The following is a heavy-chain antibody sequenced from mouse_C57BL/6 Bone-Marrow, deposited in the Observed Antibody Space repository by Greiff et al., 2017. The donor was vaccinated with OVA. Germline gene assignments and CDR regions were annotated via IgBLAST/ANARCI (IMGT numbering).Heavy chain of an antibody. J-gene: IGHJ2*01. Sequence: QVQLQQPGAELVKPGASVKLSCKASGYTFTSYWMHWVKQRPGQGLEWIGMIHPNSGSTNYNEKFKSKDTLTVDKSSSTAYMQLSSLTSEDSAVYYCARSGDWDDYWGQGTTLTVSS. D-gene: IGHD4-1*01. V-gene: IGHV1-64*01. CDR1: GYTFTSYW. CDR2: IHPNSGST. CDR3: ARSGDWDDY.